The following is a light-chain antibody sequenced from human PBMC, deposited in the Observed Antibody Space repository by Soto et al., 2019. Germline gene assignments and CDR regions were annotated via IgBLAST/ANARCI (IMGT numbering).Light chain of an antibody. Sequence: EIVLTQSPGTLSLSPGERATLSCRASQSVSSSYLAWYQQKPGQAPRPLIHGAPSRAIGIPDRFSGSGSGTDFTLTISRLEPEDFAVYYCQQYGSSPWTFGQGTKV. CDR3: QQYGSSPWT. CDR2: GAP. V-gene: IGKV3-20*01. CDR1: QSVSSSY. J-gene: IGKJ1*01.